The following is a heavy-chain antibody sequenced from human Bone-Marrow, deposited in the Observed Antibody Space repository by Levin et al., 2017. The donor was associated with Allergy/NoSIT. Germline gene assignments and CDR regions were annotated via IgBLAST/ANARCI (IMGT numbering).Heavy chain of an antibody. CDR3: VKRWGLERRASWFDP. CDR2: INSNGDSL. V-gene: IGHV3-64D*06. D-gene: IGHD1-1*01. Sequence: GGSLRLSCFASGFTFSNFAMHWVRQAPGEGLTYVSAINSNGDSLYYADSVKGRFTISRDNSKNTLYLQMSSLRIEDTAVYYCVKRWGLERRASWFDPWGQGTLVTVSS. J-gene: IGHJ5*02. CDR1: GFTFSNFA.